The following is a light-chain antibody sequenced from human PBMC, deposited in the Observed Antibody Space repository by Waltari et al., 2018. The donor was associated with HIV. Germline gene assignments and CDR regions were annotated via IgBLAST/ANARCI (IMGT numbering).Light chain of an antibody. CDR1: SGDVGAYHY. CDR3: NPYSSTTTLV. CDR2: EFT. Sequence: PGQSITISCTGTSGDVGAYHYVSWYQHRPGKAPQLIIYEFTNRPSGVSYRVSSSKSGNTAPLTISGPQAEDDADYYCNPYSSTTTLVFGGGTKLTVL. V-gene: IGLV2-14*01. J-gene: IGLJ2*01.